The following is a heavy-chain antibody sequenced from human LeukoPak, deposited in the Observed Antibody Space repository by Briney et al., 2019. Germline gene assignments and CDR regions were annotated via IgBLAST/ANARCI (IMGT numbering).Heavy chain of an antibody. D-gene: IGHD6-13*01. CDR1: GGSFSGYY. CDR3: ARDKTSSSLLSGDDY. Sequence: SETLSLTCAVYGGSFSGYYWSSIRHPPGKGLEWIGEINHSGSTNYNPSLKSRVTISVDTSKNQFSLKLSSVTAADTAVYFCARDKTSSSLLSGDDYWGQGTLVTVSS. CDR2: INHSGST. V-gene: IGHV4-34*01. J-gene: IGHJ4*02.